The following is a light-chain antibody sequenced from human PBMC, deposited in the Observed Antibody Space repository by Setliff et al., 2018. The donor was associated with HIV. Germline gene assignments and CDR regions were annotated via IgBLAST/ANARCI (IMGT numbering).Light chain of an antibody. J-gene: IGLJ1*01. Sequence: QSALTQPPSASGSPGQSVTISCTGTSSDVGGYDYVSWYLQHPRKAPKLIIFEVTNRPSGVSSRFSGSKSGNTASLTISGLQAEDEADYYCSSYSTSGTLFGAGTKVTVL. CDR3: SSYSTSGTL. CDR2: EVT. V-gene: IGLV2-14*01. CDR1: SSDVGGYDY.